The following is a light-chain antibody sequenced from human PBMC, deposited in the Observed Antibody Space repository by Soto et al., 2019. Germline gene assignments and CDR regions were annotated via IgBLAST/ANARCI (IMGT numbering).Light chain of an antibody. J-gene: IGKJ2*01. V-gene: IGKV2-30*02. CDR2: KVS. CDR3: TQSTYWPYT. CDR1: QSLVHGDGNTY. Sequence: DVVMTQSPLSLPVTLGQPASISCRSSQSLVHGDGNTYLNWFLQRPGQSPRRLLYKVSGRDSGVPDRFSGSGLGTYFTLTINRVEAEDLAVYYCTQSTYWPYTFGQGTRLEIK.